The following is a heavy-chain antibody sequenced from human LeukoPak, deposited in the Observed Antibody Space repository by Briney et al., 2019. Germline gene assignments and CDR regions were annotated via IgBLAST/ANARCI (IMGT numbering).Heavy chain of an antibody. D-gene: IGHD1-26*01. Sequence: GRSLRLSCAASGFTFDDYAMHWVRQAPGKGLEWVSGISWNSGSIGYADSVKGRFTISRDNAKNSLYLQMNSLRAEDTALYYCAKARRSGSYYSFSFDYWGQGTLVTVSS. V-gene: IGHV3-9*01. J-gene: IGHJ4*02. CDR1: GFTFDDYA. CDR3: AKARRSGSYYSFSFDY. CDR2: ISWNSGSI.